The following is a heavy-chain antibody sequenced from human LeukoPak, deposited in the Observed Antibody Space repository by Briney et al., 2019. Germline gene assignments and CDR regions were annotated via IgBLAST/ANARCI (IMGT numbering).Heavy chain of an antibody. CDR3: AKGMGLAHYYFYGMDV. Sequence: GGSLRLSCAASGFTFSNFAVNWVRQAPGKGLEWVSVIGGGDGSIYYADSVKGRFTISRDNSKNTLYLQRTSLRAEDAAIYYCAKGMGLAHYYFYGMDVWGQGSTVTVSS. CDR1: GFTFSNFA. CDR2: IGGGDGSI. J-gene: IGHJ6*02. D-gene: IGHD6-19*01. V-gene: IGHV3-23*01.